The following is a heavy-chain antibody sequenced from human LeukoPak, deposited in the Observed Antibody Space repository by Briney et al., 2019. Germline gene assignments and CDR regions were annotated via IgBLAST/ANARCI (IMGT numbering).Heavy chain of an antibody. V-gene: IGHV3-30-3*01. CDR1: GFTFSSYV. CDR2: ISYDGSNK. Sequence: GGSLRLSCAASGFTFSSYVMHWVRQAPGEGLEWVALISYDGSNKYYADSVKGRFTISRDNSKNTLYLQMNSLRAEDTAVYYCARSGPYYYDSSGYSPFDYWGQGTLVTVSS. CDR3: ARSGPYYYDSSGYSPFDY. D-gene: IGHD3-22*01. J-gene: IGHJ4*02.